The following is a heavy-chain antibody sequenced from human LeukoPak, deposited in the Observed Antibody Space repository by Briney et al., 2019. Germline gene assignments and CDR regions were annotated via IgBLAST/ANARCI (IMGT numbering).Heavy chain of an antibody. V-gene: IGHV1-46*01. J-gene: IGHJ4*02. Sequence: ASVKVSCKASGYTFTSYYMHWVRQAPGQGLEWMGIINPSGGSTSYAQKFQGRVTMTGDTSTSTVYMELSSLRSEDTAVYYCARAKRVDCSSTSCRYFDYWGQGTLVTVSS. CDR2: INPSGGST. D-gene: IGHD2-2*01. CDR1: GYTFTSYY. CDR3: ARAKRVDCSSTSCRYFDY.